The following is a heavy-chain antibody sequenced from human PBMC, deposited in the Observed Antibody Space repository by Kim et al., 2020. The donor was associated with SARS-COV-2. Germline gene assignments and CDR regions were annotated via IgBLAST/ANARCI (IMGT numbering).Heavy chain of an antibody. CDR3: ARAQMPTWFGELMSAFDI. CDR1: GFTVSSNY. V-gene: IGHV3-66*01. D-gene: IGHD3-10*01. J-gene: IGHJ3*02. CDR2: IYSGGST. Sequence: GGSLRLSCAVSGFTVSSNYMSWVRQAPGKGLEWVSVIYSGGSTYYADSVKGRFTISRDNSKNTLYLQMNSLRAEDTAVYYCARAQMPTWFGELMSAFDIWGQGTMVTVSS.